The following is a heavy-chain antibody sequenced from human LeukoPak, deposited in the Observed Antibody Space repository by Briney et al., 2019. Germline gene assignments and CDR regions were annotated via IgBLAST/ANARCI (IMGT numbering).Heavy chain of an antibody. CDR2: IYYSGST. Sequence: SETLSLTCTVSGGSIKSYYWSWIRQPPGKGLEGIGYIYYSGSTNYNPSLKSRVPISVDTSKNQFSLKLSSVTATDTAVYYCARLGYYASGFFEYWGRGTLVTVSS. CDR3: ARLGYYASGFFEY. D-gene: IGHD3-10*01. J-gene: IGHJ4*02. V-gene: IGHV4-59*08. CDR1: GGSIKSYY.